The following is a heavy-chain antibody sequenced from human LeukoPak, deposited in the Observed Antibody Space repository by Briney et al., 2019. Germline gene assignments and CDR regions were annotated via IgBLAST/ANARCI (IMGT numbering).Heavy chain of an antibody. V-gene: IGHV3-30*18. D-gene: IGHD5-12*01. CDR3: AKANIVATSGMDV. Sequence: GGSLRLSCAASGFTFSSYGMHWVRQAPGKGLEWVAVISYDGSNKYYADPVKGRFTISRDNSKNTLYLQMNSLRAEDTAVYYCAKANIVATSGMDVWGKGTTVTVSS. CDR1: GFTFSSYG. J-gene: IGHJ6*04. CDR2: ISYDGSNK.